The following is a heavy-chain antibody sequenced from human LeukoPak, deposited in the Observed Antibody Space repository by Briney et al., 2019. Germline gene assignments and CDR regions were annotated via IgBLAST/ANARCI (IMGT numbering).Heavy chain of an antibody. CDR2: AYWSGRT. CDR3: AREFRWELRQFDS. CDR1: GGSTTTTSYQ. D-gene: IGHD4-23*01. Sequence: SETLSLTCTVSGGSTTTTSYQWAWIRQSPGKGLEWVGSAYWSGRTYYNPSLKSRVTISVDTSRNHFSLSLNSLTDADTAVYYCAREFRWELRQFDSWGQGALVTVS. V-gene: IGHV4-39*07. J-gene: IGHJ4*02.